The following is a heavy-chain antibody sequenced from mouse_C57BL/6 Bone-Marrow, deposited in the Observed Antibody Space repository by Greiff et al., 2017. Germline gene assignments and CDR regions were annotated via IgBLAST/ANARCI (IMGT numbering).Heavy chain of an antibody. J-gene: IGHJ3*01. V-gene: IGHV1-81*01. CDR3: ARSFFSSDPAWFAY. Sequence: QVQLQQSGAELARPGASVKLSCKASGYTFTSYGISWVKQRTGQGLEWIGENNPRSGNTYYNEKFKGKATLTADKSSSTAYMELRSLTSEDSAVFFCARSFFSSDPAWFAYWGQGTLVTVSA. CDR2: NNPRSGNT. CDR1: GYTFTSYG.